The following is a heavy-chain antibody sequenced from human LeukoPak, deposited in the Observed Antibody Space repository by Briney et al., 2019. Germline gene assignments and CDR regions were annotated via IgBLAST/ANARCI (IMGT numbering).Heavy chain of an antibody. CDR3: ARQSGSYGVYYYYMDV. CDR2: IYYSGST. CDR1: GYSISSGYY. D-gene: IGHD1-26*01. Sequence: NPSETLSLTCTVSGYSISSGYYWGWIRQPPGKGLEWIGSIYYSGSTYYNPSLKSRVTISVDTSKNQFSLKLSSVTAADTAVYYCARQSGSYGVYYYYMDVWGEGTTVTISS. V-gene: IGHV4-38-2*02. J-gene: IGHJ6*03.